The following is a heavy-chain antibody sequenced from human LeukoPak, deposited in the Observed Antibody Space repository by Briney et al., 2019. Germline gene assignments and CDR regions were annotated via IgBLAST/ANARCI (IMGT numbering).Heavy chain of an antibody. J-gene: IGHJ4*02. D-gene: IGHD5-12*01. Sequence: ASVKVSCKASGYTFTSYGISWVRQAPGQGLEWMGWISAYNGNTDYAQKLQGRVTMTTDTSTSTAYMELRNLRSDDTAVFYCARAGGPRLPPTFDFWGQGALVTVSS. CDR1: GYTFTSYG. CDR2: ISAYNGNT. V-gene: IGHV1-18*01. CDR3: ARAGGPRLPPTFDF.